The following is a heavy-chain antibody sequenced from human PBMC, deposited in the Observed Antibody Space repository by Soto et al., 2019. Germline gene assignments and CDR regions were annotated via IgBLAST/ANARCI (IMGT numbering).Heavy chain of an antibody. V-gene: IGHV3-74*01. CDR1: GFSFSTYW. J-gene: IGHJ4*02. CDR2: IKGDESDT. Sequence: EVQLVESGGGLVQPGGSLRLSCAASGFSFSTYWMHWVRQAPGKGLVWVSRIKGDESDTNYADSVKGRFTISRDNAQNTWYLQMSSLRAEDTAIYYCARGAYRAYYLDHWGQGALVTIS. CDR3: ARGAYRAYYLDH. D-gene: IGHD3-10*01.